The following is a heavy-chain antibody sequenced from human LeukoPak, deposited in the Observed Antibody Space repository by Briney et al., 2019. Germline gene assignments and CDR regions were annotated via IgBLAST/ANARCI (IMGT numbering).Heavy chain of an antibody. CDR3: ARAISNDDNSGYYY. Sequence: SETLSLTCTVSGGSISSYYWSWIRQPPGQGLEWIGRIYASGSTKYNPSLKSRVTMSVDTSKNQFSLKLSSVTAADTAVYYCARAISNDDNSGYYYWGQGILVTVSS. D-gene: IGHD3-22*01. CDR1: GGSISSYY. CDR2: IYASGST. V-gene: IGHV4-4*07. J-gene: IGHJ4*02.